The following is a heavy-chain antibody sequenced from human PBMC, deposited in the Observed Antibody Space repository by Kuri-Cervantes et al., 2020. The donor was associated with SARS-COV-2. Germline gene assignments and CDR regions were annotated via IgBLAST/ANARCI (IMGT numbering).Heavy chain of an antibody. Sequence: SETLSLTCTVSGGSISSYYWSWIRQPPGKGLEWIGYTYYSGSTNYNSSLKSRVTISVDTSKNQFSLKLSSVTAADTAVYYCARGESPTTYYYDSNYYFDYWGQGTLVTVSS. CDR2: TYYSGST. D-gene: IGHD3-22*01. CDR3: ARGESPTTYYYDSNYYFDY. J-gene: IGHJ4*02. CDR1: GGSISSYY. V-gene: IGHV4-59*01.